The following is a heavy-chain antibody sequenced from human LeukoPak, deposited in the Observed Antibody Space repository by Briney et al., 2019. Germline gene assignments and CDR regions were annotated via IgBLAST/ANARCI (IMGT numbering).Heavy chain of an antibody. CDR1: LDSTTSNF. J-gene: IGHJ2*01. D-gene: IGHD6-13*01. CDR2: IHRSGSP. V-gene: IGHV4-4*02. Sequence: PSETLSLTCTVSLDSTTSNFWSWVRQPPGKGLEWIGEIHRSGSPNYNPSLQSRVTISIDRSRNQIALELSSVTAADTAVYYCARSPDSGKSWHPDWYFDLWGRGTLVTVSS. CDR3: ARSPDSGKSWHPDWYFDL.